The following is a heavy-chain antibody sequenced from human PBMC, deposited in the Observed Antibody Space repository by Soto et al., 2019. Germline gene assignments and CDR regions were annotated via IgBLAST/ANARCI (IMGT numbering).Heavy chain of an antibody. D-gene: IGHD3-22*01. CDR3: AAGYYYDSSGYPDAFDI. CDR2: IVVGSGNT. Sequence: ASVKVSCKASGFTFTSSAVQWVRQARGQRLEWIGWIVVGSGNTNYAQKFQERVTITRDMSTSTAYMELSSLRSEDTAVYYCAAGYYYDSSGYPDAFDIWGQGTMVTVSS. CDR1: GFTFTSSA. V-gene: IGHV1-58*01. J-gene: IGHJ3*02.